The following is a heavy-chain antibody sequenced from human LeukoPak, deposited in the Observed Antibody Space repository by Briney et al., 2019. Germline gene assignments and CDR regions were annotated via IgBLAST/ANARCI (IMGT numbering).Heavy chain of an antibody. CDR1: GGSISSYY. J-gene: IGHJ5*02. Sequence: SETLSLTCTVSGGSISSYYWSWIRQPPGKGLEWIGYIYYSGSTNYNPSLKSRVTISVDTSKNQFSLKLSSVTAADTAVYCCARTYYDFWSGPLYWFDPWGQGTLVTVSS. D-gene: IGHD3-3*01. V-gene: IGHV4-59*08. CDR3: ARTYYDFWSGPLYWFDP. CDR2: IYYSGST.